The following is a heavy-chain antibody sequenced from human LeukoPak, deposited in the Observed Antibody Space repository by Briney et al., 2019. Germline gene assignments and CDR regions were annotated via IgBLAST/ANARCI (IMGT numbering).Heavy chain of an antibody. D-gene: IGHD4-17*01. CDR1: GFTFSSYE. J-gene: IGHJ4*02. V-gene: IGHV3-48*03. CDR3: ARGDYGDYGDYFDY. Sequence: GGSLGLSCAASGFTFSSYEMNWVRQAPGKGLEWVSYISSSGSTIYYADSVKGRFTISRDNAKNSLYLQMNSLRAEDTAVYYCARGDYGDYGDYFDYWGQGTLVTVSS. CDR2: ISSSGSTI.